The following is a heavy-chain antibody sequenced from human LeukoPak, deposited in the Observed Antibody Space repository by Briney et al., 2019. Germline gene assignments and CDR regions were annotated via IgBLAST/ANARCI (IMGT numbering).Heavy chain of an antibody. V-gene: IGHV3-48*03. D-gene: IGHD6-25*01. CDR1: GFTFSSYE. J-gene: IGHJ4*02. CDR3: AAGSPTLGFEY. CDR2: IYSSGSTR. Sequence: GGSLRLSCAASGFTFSSYEMNWVRQAPGKGLEWVSYIYSSGSTRYYADSVKGRFTISRDNVKNSLYLQMNSLRGEDTAVYYCAAGSPTLGFEYWGQGTLVTVSS.